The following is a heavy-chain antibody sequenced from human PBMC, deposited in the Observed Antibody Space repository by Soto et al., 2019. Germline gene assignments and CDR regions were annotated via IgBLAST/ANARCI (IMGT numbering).Heavy chain of an antibody. Sequence: GASVKVCCKASGYTFTSYGSRWVRQAPGQGLEWMGWISAYNGNTNYAQKLQGRVTMTTDTSTSTAYMELRSLRSDDTAVYYCAREREDYFDYWGQGTLVTVSS. V-gene: IGHV1-18*01. CDR2: ISAYNGNT. CDR3: AREREDYFDY. CDR1: GYTFTSYG. J-gene: IGHJ4*02.